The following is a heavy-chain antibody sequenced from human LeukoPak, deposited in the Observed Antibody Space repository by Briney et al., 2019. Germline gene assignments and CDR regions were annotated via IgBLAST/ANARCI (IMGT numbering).Heavy chain of an antibody. CDR1: GINFSNYG. CDR3: AKDQGIAVAGTDDAFDI. Sequence: RGSPRLSCAASGINFSNYGKRWVRQDPGKGLEWVAVIEYDGSNEYYAEFVKGRFTISRDNSKNTLYLQMYSLRAEDTAVYFCAKDQGIAVAGTDDAFDIWGQGTRVTVSS. D-gene: IGHD6-19*01. CDR2: IEYDGSNE. V-gene: IGHV3-30*18. J-gene: IGHJ3*02.